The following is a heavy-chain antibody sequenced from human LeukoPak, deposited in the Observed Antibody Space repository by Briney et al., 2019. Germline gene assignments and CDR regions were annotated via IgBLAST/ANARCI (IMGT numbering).Heavy chain of an antibody. CDR1: GGSISSYY. D-gene: IGHD3-22*01. CDR2: IYYSGST. J-gene: IGHJ5*02. CDR3: ARAERYYYDSSGYSDNWFDP. Sequence: SETLSLTCTVSGGSISSYYWSWIRQPPGKGLEWIGYIYYSGSTNYNPSLKSRVTISVDTSKHQFSLKLSSVTAADTAVYYCARAERYYYDSSGYSDNWFDPWGQGTLVTVSS. V-gene: IGHV4-59*01.